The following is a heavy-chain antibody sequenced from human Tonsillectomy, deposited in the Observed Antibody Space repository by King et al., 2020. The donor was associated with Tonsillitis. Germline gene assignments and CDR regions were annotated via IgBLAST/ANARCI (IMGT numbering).Heavy chain of an antibody. CDR2: ISRSSTYI. D-gene: IGHD3-9*01. CDR3: ARDPDHYDSLTGYSHYGMDV. J-gene: IGHJ6*02. V-gene: IGHV3-21*01. Sequence: VQLVESGGGLVKPGGSLRLSCAVSGFTLSDYPMSWVRQAPGKGLEWVSSISRSSTYIHYADSVKGRFTVSRDNAKNSLYLQMSSLRAEDTAVYYCARDPDHYDSLTGYSHYGMDVWGQGTTVTVSS. CDR1: GFTLSDYP.